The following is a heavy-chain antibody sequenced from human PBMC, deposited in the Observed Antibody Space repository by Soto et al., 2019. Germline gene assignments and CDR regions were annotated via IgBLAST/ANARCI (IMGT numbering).Heavy chain of an antibody. Sequence: QLQLQESGSGLVKPSQTLSLTCAVSGGSVTSGNYAWSWLRQPPGEGLEWIGYIYPSGNTYYNPSLRRRVTRSLDRSKNQFSLMLNSVTAADTAVYYCGSAGLSSRYYYFDYWGQGSLVTVSS. J-gene: IGHJ4*02. CDR2: IYPSGNT. CDR3: GSAGLSSRYYYFDY. V-gene: IGHV4-30-2*01. CDR1: GGSVTSGNYA. D-gene: IGHD1-26*01.